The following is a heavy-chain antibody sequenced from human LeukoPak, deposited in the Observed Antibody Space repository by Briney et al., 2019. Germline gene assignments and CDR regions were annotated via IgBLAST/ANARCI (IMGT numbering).Heavy chain of an antibody. Sequence: SETLSLTCAVYGGSFSGYYWSWIRQPPGKGLEWIGEINHSGSTNYNPSLKSRVTISVDTSKNQFSLKLSSVTAADTAVYYCARGPYKLNPWGPGTLVTVSS. J-gene: IGHJ5*02. CDR3: ARGPYKLNP. D-gene: IGHD1-1*01. CDR2: INHSGST. CDR1: GGSFSGYY. V-gene: IGHV4-34*01.